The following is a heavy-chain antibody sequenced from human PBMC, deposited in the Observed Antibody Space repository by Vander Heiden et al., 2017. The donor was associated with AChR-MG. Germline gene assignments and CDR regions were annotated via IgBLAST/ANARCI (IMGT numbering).Heavy chain of an antibody. V-gene: IGHV3-30*18. D-gene: IGHD1-26*01. Sequence: QQQLVESGGGVVQPGRSLRLSCAASGFIFSDYDLHWVRRAPGKGLEWVAVISGDGRKTYYRDSVRGRFTISRDNSETTLSLQMDNLRPEDTAVYYCAKHAPYFYDVSGFFSGPFDLWGQGTLVTVSS. J-gene: IGHJ4*02. CDR3: AKHAPYFYDVSGFFSGPFDL. CDR2: ISGDGRKT. CDR1: GFIFSDYD.